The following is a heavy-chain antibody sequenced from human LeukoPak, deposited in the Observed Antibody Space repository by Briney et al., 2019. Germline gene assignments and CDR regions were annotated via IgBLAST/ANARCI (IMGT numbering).Heavy chain of an antibody. Sequence: GGSLRLSCAASGFXFDDYAIHSVRQAPGQGREWFSLISGDGGSTYDADTVRGRSTISRDNSKNSLYLQLDSLRTEDTAFYYCAKEIDTLGTNAFDIWGQGTMVTVSS. D-gene: IGHD2-15*01. V-gene: IGHV3-43*02. CDR2: ISGDGGST. CDR1: GFXFDDYA. CDR3: AKEIDTLGTNAFDI. J-gene: IGHJ3*02.